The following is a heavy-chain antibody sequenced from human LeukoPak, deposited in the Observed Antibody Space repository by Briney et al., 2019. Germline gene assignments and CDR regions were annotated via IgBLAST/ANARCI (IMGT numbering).Heavy chain of an antibody. J-gene: IGHJ4*02. CDR2: ISYDGSNK. CDR3: AKDLTHSRGSGLTKNYFDY. V-gene: IGHV3-30-3*01. CDR1: RFTFSSYS. Sequence: PGRSLRLSCAASRFTFSSYSMHWVRQAPGKGLEWVAFISYDGSNKHYIDSVKGRFTISRDNSKNTLYLQMNSLRAEDTAVYYCAKDLTHSRGSGLTKNYFDYWGQGTLVTVSS. D-gene: IGHD4-23*01.